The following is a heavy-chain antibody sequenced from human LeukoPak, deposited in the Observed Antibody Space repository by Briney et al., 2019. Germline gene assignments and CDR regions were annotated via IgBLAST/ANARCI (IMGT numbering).Heavy chain of an antibody. V-gene: IGHV4-34*01. CDR1: GGSFSGYY. CDR3: ARGLKTRRGGAARYYFDY. J-gene: IGHJ4*02. D-gene: IGHD4-17*01. Sequence: SETLSLTCAVYGGSFSGYYWSWIRQPPGKGLEWIGEINHSGSTNYNPSLKSRVTISVDTSKNQFSLKLSSVTAADTAVYYCARGLKTRRGGAARYYFDYWGQGTLVTVSS. CDR2: INHSGST.